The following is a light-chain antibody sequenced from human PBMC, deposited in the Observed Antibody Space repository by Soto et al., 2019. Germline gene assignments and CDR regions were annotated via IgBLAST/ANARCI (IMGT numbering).Light chain of an antibody. V-gene: IGKV3-11*01. Sequence: EIMFPQSPGILALSPVERSTLCCRARRSVSSYVAWYQQTPGPPPSLLIYDASSSATGIPARFSGSGSGTDFPLTISSLEPEDFAVYYCQQRSNWLTFGGGTKVDIK. CDR1: RSVSSY. J-gene: IGKJ4*01. CDR3: QQRSNWLT. CDR2: DAS.